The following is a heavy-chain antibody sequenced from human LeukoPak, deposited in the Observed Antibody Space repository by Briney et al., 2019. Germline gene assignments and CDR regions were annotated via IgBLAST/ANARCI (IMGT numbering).Heavy chain of an antibody. V-gene: IGHV3-7*01. D-gene: IGHD6-13*01. CDR1: GFTFSSYW. J-gene: IGHJ4*02. CDR2: IKQDGSEK. Sequence: PGGSLRLSCAASGFTFSSYWMSWVRQAPGKGLEWVANIKQDGSEKYFVDSVKGRFTISRDNAKDSLYLHMNSLRAEDTAVYYCAREIIGALDYWGQGTLVTVSS. CDR3: AREIIGALDY.